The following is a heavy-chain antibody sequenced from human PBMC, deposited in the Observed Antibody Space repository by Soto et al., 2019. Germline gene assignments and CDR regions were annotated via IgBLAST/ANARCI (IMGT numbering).Heavy chain of an antibody. CDR1: GFTFYTAW. CDR3: TPGGSDYAS. J-gene: IGHJ5*02. Sequence: EVRLVETGGALVKPGASLRLSCATSGFTFYTAWMTWVRQAPGKGLEWVGRIRSKSDGGTTDSAERVRDRFTISRDDAANTLYPQMGSLNTEDTAVDYCTPGGSDYASWCQGTLVTVSS. V-gene: IGHV3-15*02. D-gene: IGHD1-26*01. CDR2: IRSKSDGGTT.